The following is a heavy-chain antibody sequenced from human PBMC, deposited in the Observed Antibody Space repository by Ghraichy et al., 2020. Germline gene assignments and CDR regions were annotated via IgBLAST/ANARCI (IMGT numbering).Heavy chain of an antibody. CDR2: ITSSSRSI. Sequence: LSLTCVGSGFNFGSYNINWVRQSPGKDLEWVSYITSSSRSIFYADSVKGRFTISRDTAQNSLYLQMNSLRDEDTAVYYCARASTVVRFYYYDGMDVWGQGTTVTVSS. CDR1: GFNFGSYN. V-gene: IGHV3-48*02. J-gene: IGHJ6*02. D-gene: IGHD4-23*01. CDR3: ARASTVVRFYYYDGMDV.